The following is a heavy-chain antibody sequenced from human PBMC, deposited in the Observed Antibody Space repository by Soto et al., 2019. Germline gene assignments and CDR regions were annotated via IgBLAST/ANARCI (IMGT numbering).Heavy chain of an antibody. Sequence: QVQLVQSGAEVKKPGSSVKVSCKASGGTFSSYTISWVRQAPGQGLEWMGRIIPILGIANYAQKFQGRVTITADKSTSTAYMELSSLRSEDTAVYYCARAGIGMASFSNPDWFDPWGQGTLVTVSS. V-gene: IGHV1-69*02. CDR3: ARAGIGMASFSNPDWFDP. D-gene: IGHD1-26*01. J-gene: IGHJ5*02. CDR1: GGTFSSYT. CDR2: IIPILGIA.